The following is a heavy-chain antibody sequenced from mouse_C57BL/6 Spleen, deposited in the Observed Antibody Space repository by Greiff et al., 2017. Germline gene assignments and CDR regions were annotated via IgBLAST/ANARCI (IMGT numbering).Heavy chain of an antibody. Sequence: VQLKESGPELVKPGASVKMSCKASGYTFTDYNMHWVKQSHGKSLEWIGYINPNNGGTSYNQKFKGKATLTVNKSSSTAYMELRSLTSEDSAVYYCARSHGSSYWYFDVWGTGTTVTVSS. D-gene: IGHD1-1*01. V-gene: IGHV1-22*01. J-gene: IGHJ1*03. CDR3: ARSHGSSYWYFDV. CDR2: INPNNGGT. CDR1: GYTFTDYN.